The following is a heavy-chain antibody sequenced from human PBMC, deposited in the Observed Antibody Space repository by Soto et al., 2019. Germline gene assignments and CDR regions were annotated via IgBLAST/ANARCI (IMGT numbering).Heavy chain of an antibody. Sequence: PSETLSLTCAVYGGSFSGYYWSWIRQPPGKGLEWIGEINHSGSTNYNPSLKSRVTISVDTSKNQFSLKLSSVTAADTAVYYCAGGGSSGYYLNYYYYYGMDVWGQGTTVTVSS. CDR2: INHSGST. J-gene: IGHJ6*02. CDR3: AGGGSSGYYLNYYYYYGMDV. D-gene: IGHD3-22*01. CDR1: GGSFSGYY. V-gene: IGHV4-34*01.